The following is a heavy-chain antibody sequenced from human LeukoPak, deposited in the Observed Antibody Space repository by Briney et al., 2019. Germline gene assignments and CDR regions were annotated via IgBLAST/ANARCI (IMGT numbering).Heavy chain of an antibody. CDR2: ISGNGGST. J-gene: IGHJ5*02. D-gene: IGHD1/OR15-1a*01. Sequence: GGSLRLSCSASGFTFSSDAMHWVRQAPGKGLEYVSSISGNGGSTYYADSVKGRFSISRDNSKNTLYFQMSSLRGGDTAVYYCVKGGTIILNTWFDPWGQGTPVTVSS. CDR1: GFTFSSDA. CDR3: VKGGTIILNTWFDP. V-gene: IGHV3-64*05.